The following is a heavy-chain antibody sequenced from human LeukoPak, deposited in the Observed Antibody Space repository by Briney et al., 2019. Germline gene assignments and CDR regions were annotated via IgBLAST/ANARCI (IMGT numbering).Heavy chain of an antibody. Sequence: GGSLRLSCAASGFIFSDYYMSWIRQAPGKGLEWVSYIGSRDSTIYYADSVKGRFTISRDNAKNSLYLQMNSLRAEDTAVYFCARVAYCGGDCYPADFWGQGTLVTVSS. CDR3: ARVAYCGGDCYPADF. D-gene: IGHD2-21*02. CDR2: IGSRDSTI. CDR1: GFIFSDYY. J-gene: IGHJ4*02. V-gene: IGHV3-11*01.